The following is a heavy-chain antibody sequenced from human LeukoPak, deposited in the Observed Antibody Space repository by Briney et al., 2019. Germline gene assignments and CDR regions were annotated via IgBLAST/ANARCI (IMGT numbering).Heavy chain of an antibody. J-gene: IGHJ3*02. CDR3: ARDGDSSGWYSAFDI. Sequence: ASMKVSCKASGYTFTSYGISWMRQAPGQGLEWMGWISAYNGNTNYAQKLQGRVTMTTDTSTSTAYMELRSLRSDDTAVYYCARDGDSSGWYSAFDIWGQGTMVTVSS. CDR2: ISAYNGNT. D-gene: IGHD6-19*01. V-gene: IGHV1-18*01. CDR1: GYTFTSYG.